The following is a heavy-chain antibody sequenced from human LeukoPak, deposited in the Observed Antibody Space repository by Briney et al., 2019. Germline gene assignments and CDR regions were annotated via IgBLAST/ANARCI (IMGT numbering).Heavy chain of an antibody. CDR2: INHSGST. J-gene: IGHJ3*02. V-gene: IGHV4-34*01. Sequence: SETLSLTCAVYGGSFSGYYWSWIRQPPGKGLEWIGEINHSGSTNYNPSLKSRVTISVDTSKNQFSLKLSCVTAADTAVYYCAREMAFGVIDAFDIWGQGTMVTVSS. D-gene: IGHD3-16*02. CDR1: GGSFSGYY. CDR3: AREMAFGVIDAFDI.